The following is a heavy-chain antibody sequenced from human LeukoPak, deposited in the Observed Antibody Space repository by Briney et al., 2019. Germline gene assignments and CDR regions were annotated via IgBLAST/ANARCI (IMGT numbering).Heavy chain of an antibody. CDR3: ASGWYSDRLFDY. J-gene: IGHJ4*02. CDR2: IIPIFGTA. D-gene: IGHD6-19*01. Sequence: GASVKVSSKASGGTFSSYAISWVRQAPGQGLEWMGGIIPIFGTANYAQKFQGRVTITADESTSTAYMELSSLRSEDTAVYYCASGWYSDRLFDYWGQGTLVTVSS. V-gene: IGHV1-69*13. CDR1: GGTFSSYA.